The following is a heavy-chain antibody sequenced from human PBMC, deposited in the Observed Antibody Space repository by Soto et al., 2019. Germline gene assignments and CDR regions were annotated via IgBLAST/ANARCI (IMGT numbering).Heavy chain of an antibody. D-gene: IGHD2-2*01. J-gene: IGHJ5*02. V-gene: IGHV3-21*01. CDR2: ISSSSTSI. CDR1: GFRFSSYS. CDR3: TRGVPAVPSGHNWFDP. Sequence: GGSLRLSCAASGFRFSSYSMNWVRQAPGKGLEWVSSISSSSTSIYYADSVKGRFTISRDNAKNSLHLQMNSLKDEDTAVYYCTRGVPAVPSGHNWFDPWGQGTLVTVSS.